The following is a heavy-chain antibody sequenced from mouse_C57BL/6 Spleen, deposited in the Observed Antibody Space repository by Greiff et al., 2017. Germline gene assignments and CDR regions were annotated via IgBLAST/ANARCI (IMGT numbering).Heavy chain of an antibody. D-gene: IGHD1-1*01. CDR2: ISSGGSYT. Sequence: EVMLVESGGDLVKPGGSLKLSCAASGFTFSSYGMSWVRQTPDKRLEWVATISSGGSYTYYPDSVKGRFTISRDNAKNTLYLQMSSLKSEDTAMYYCARRGTTVVDNYFDYWGQGTTLTVSS. J-gene: IGHJ2*01. CDR3: ARRGTTVVDNYFDY. V-gene: IGHV5-6*02. CDR1: GFTFSSYG.